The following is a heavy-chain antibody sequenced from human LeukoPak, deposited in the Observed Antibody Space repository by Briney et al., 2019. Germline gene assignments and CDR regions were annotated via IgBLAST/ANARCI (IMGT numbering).Heavy chain of an antibody. V-gene: IGHV3-23*01. CDR1: GFSFSNYA. CDR2: ISSSNSTI. CDR3: TKRLRDQRAFDH. J-gene: IGHJ4*02. Sequence: PGGSLRLSCAASGFSFSNYAMNWVRQAPGKRLVWVAGISSSNSTINHADPVKGLFTISRDNRKNAVYQQMDSLKAEETALYNCTKRLRDQRAFDHWGPGTLVSVSS. D-gene: IGHD2-21*02.